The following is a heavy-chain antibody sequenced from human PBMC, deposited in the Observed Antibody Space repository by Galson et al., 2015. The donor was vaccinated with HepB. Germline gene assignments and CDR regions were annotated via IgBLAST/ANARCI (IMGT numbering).Heavy chain of an antibody. V-gene: IGHV1-3*01. CDR1: GYTFTSYA. CDR3: ARDLRTTVTTGPYYYYSMDV. J-gene: IGHJ6*02. Sequence: SVKVSCKASGYTFTSYAMHWVRQAPGQRLEWMGWINAGNGNTKYSQKFQGRVTITRDTSASTAYMELSSLRSEDTAVYYCARDLRTTVTTGPYYYYSMDVWGQGTTVTVSS. D-gene: IGHD4-17*01. CDR2: INAGNGNT.